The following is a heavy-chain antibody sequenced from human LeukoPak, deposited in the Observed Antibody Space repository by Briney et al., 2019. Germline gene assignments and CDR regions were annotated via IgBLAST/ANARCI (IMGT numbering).Heavy chain of an antibody. Sequence: GGSLRLSCAVSGFTVSSNYMSWVRQAPGKGLEWVSGIYGGDTTYYADFVKGRFTISRDNSKNTLYLQMNSLRADDTAVYCCASESPLYYGGNSEFWGQGTLVTVSS. CDR1: GFTVSSNY. V-gene: IGHV3-53*01. J-gene: IGHJ4*02. D-gene: IGHD4-23*01. CDR2: IYGGDTT. CDR3: ASESPLYYGGNSEF.